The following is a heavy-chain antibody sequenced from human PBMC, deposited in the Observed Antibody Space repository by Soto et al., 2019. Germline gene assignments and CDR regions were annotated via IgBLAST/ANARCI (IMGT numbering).Heavy chain of an antibody. CDR2: IGTAGDT. D-gene: IGHD3-22*01. CDR1: GFIFSRYE. CDR3: ARGYYDSSGYYRFFDY. Sequence: PGGSLRLSCAASGFIFSRYEMHWVRQATGKGLEWVSAIGTAGDTYYRGSVKGRFTISRENAKNSLYLQMNSLRAGDTAVYYCARGYYDSSGYYRFFDYWGQGTLVTVSS. J-gene: IGHJ4*02. V-gene: IGHV3-13*01.